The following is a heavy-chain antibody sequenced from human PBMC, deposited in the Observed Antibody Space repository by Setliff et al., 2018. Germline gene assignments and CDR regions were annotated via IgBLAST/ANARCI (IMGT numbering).Heavy chain of an antibody. D-gene: IGHD1-26*01. J-gene: IGHJ3*02. Sequence: GESLKISCKGSGYRFSSHWIGWVRQMPGKGPEWMGIIYPGDSDTRYSPSFQGQVTISADKSISTAYLQWSSLKASDTAMYYCASSSGSSSNDAFDIWGQGTTVTVSS. CDR2: IYPGDSDT. CDR1: GYRFSSHW. CDR3: ASSSGSSSNDAFDI. V-gene: IGHV5-51*01.